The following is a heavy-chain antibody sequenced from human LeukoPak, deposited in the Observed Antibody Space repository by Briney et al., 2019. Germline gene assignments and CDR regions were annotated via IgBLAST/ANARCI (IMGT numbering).Heavy chain of an antibody. CDR1: GGSLSTSSYY. CDR2: IYSTGST. Sequence: SETLSLTCTVSGGSLSTSSYYWGWIRQPPGKGLEWIGRIYSTGSTDYNPSLKSRVTISLDTSKSQFSLKLSSVTAADTAVYYCASRPSSSSWYWFDPWGQGTLVTVSS. D-gene: IGHD6-13*01. CDR3: ASRPSSSSWYWFDP. V-gene: IGHV4-39*01. J-gene: IGHJ5*02.